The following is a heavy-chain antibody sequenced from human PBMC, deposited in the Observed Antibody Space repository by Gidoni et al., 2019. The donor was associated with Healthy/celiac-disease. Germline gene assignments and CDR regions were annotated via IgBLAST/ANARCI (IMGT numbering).Heavy chain of an antibody. J-gene: IGHJ4*02. D-gene: IGHD1-26*01. CDR3: ARDADGSYALFPGPPDY. CDR1: GFTSSGSA. V-gene: IGHV3-30-3*01. CDR2: ISYDGSNK. Sequence: QVQLVESGGGVVQPGRSLRLPCASSGFTSSGSAMPWVRQAPGKGLEWVAVISYDGSNKYYADSVKGRFTIARDNSKNTLYLQMNSLRAEDTAVYYCARDADGSYALFPGPPDYWGQGTLVTVSS.